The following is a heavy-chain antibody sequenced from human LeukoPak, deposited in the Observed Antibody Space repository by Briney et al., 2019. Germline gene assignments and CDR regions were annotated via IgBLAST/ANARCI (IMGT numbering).Heavy chain of an antibody. D-gene: IGHD3-3*02. CDR3: AKGVGFLERPLNPFDY. J-gene: IGHJ4*02. Sequence: GGSLRLSCAASGFTFSSYWMSWVRQAPGKGLEWVANIKQDGSEKYYVDSVKGRFTISRDNAKNSLYLQMNSLRAEDTAVYYCAKGVGFLERPLNPFDYWGQGTLVTVSS. V-gene: IGHV3-7*01. CDR2: IKQDGSEK. CDR1: GFTFSSYW.